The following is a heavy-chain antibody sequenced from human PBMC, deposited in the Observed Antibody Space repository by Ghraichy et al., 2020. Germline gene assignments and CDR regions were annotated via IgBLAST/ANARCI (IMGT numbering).Heavy chain of an antibody. CDR3: VRSNGYLDY. CDR2: ISSDERTT. V-gene: IGHV3-74*01. D-gene: IGHD3-22*01. J-gene: IGHJ4*02. Sequence: ESLNISCAASGFTFGSSWMHWVRQAPGKGLVWVSHISSDERTTNYADSVKGRFTISRDNAKNTLYLQMNSLRAEDTALYYCVRSNGYLDYWGQGTLVTVSS. CDR1: GFTFGSSW.